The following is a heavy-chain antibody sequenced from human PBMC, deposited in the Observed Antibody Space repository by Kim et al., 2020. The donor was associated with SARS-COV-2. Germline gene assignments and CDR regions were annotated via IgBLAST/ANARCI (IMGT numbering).Heavy chain of an antibody. CDR1: GFAFNRYT. J-gene: IGHJ4*02. CDR3: AKELNTIFFDY. D-gene: IGHD3-3*01. CDR2: INGRNNP. V-gene: IGHV3-43*01. Sequence: GGSLRLSCAASGFAFNRYTIHWVRQAPGKSLEWVSLINGRNNPLYADSVRGRFTISRDNSRNSVYLQMNSLTPEDTALYYSAKELNTIFFDYWGRGTVVTVSS.